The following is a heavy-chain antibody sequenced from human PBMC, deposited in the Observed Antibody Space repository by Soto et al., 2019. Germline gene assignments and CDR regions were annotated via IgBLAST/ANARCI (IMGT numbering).Heavy chain of an antibody. Sequence: GGSLRLSCAASGFTFSSHWMHWVRQAPGKGLVWVSRINADGSDTSYADSVKGRFTISRDNAKNTLSLQMNSLRAEDTAVYYCANIFDYWGQGILVTVSS. CDR2: INADGSDT. J-gene: IGHJ4*02. CDR3: ANIFDY. CDR1: GFTFSSHW. V-gene: IGHV3-74*01.